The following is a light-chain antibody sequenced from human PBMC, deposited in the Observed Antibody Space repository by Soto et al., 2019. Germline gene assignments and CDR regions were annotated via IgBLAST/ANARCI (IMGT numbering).Light chain of an antibody. CDR3: CSYADTFYV. J-gene: IGLJ1*01. CDR2: DVS. Sequence: QSALTQPRSVSVSPGQSVTISCTGTSSDVGRYNFVSWYQQHPGKAPRLIIYDVSKRSSGVPDRFSGSKSGNTASLTISGLQAEDEADYYCCSYADTFYVFGTGTKVTVL. CDR1: SSDVGRYNF. V-gene: IGLV2-11*01.